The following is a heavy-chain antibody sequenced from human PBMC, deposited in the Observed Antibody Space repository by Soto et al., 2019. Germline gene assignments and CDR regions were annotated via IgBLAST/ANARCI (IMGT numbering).Heavy chain of an antibody. CDR3: ARSYCSTSTCYSYWFDP. Sequence: ASVKVSCKSSGYAFNRYGLTWVRQAPGQGLEWMGWISAYNGNTNYAQNLQGRVTMTTDTSTSTAYMELRNLNSDDTAVYYCARSYCSTSTCYSYWFDPWGQGTLVTVSS. V-gene: IGHV1-18*04. J-gene: IGHJ5*02. D-gene: IGHD2-2*02. CDR1: GYAFNRYG. CDR2: ISAYNGNT.